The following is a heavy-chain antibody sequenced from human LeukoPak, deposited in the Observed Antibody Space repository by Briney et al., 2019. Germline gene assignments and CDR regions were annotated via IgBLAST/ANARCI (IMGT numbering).Heavy chain of an antibody. J-gene: IGHJ4*02. CDR3: ARQGGSWYPTDIDY. CDR2: ITNSGNSK. V-gene: IGHV3-48*04. CDR1: EFTFSSYS. D-gene: IGHD6-13*01. Sequence: GGSLRLSCAASEFTFSSYSMNWVRQAPGKGLEWVSYITNSGNSKSYADSVKGRFTISRDNAKNSLYLQMNSLRAEDTAVYYCARQGGSWYPTDIDYWGQGTLVTVSS.